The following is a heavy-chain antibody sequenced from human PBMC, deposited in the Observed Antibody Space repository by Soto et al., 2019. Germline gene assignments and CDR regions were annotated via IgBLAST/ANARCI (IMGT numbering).Heavy chain of an antibody. V-gene: IGHV3-30-3*01. D-gene: IGHD1-26*01. CDR2: ISYDGSNK. CDR1: GFTFSSYA. CDR3: ARAGMESGSYYYFDY. Sequence: GSLRLSCAASGFTFSSYAMHWVRQAPGKGLEWVAVISYDGSNKYYADSVKGRFTISRDNSKNTLYLQMNSLRAEDTAVYYCARAGMESGSYYYFDYWGQGTLVTVSS. J-gene: IGHJ4*02.